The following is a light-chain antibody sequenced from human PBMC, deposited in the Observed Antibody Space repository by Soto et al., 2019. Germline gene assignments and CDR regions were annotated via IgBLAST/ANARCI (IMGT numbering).Light chain of an antibody. CDR1: QSVSSY. CDR2: GAS. CDR3: QQYGSSGT. Sequence: EIVFTQSPSTLSLSPGERATLSCRASQSVSSYLAWYQQKPGQAPRLLIYGASNRATGIPDRFSGSGSGTDFTLTISRLEPEDFAVYYCQQYGSSGTFGQGTRLEIK. V-gene: IGKV3-20*01. J-gene: IGKJ5*01.